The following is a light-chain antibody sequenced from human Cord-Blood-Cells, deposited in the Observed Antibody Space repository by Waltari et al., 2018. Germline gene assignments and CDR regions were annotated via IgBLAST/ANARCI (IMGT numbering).Light chain of an antibody. Sequence: DIQMPQSPSSLSASVGDRVPITCRASQSISSYLNWYQQKPGKAPKLLIYAASSLQSGVPSRFSGSGSGTDFTLNISSLQPEDFATYYCQQRYSTPLTFGGGTKVEIK. V-gene: IGKV1-39*01. CDR3: QQRYSTPLT. CDR2: AAS. J-gene: IGKJ4*01. CDR1: QSISSY.